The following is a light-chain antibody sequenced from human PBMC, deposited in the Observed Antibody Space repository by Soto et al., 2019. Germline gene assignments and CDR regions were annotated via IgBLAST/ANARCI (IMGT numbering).Light chain of an antibody. J-gene: IGKJ4*01. CDR2: GSS. CDR3: QQYNNWGLS. Sequence: IVLTQSPATLSQSPGERDTLSCRASENVGTNLAWYQQRPGQPPRLLIYGSSTRATGISATFSGSGSRTEFTLTISSLQSEDSAIYYCQQYNNWGLSFGGGTRVEIK. CDR1: ENVGTN. V-gene: IGKV3D-15*01.